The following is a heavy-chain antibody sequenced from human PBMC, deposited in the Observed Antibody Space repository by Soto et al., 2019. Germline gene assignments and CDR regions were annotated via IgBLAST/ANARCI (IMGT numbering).Heavy chain of an antibody. Sequence: SGTLSLTCTVSGGSISSSSYYWGWIRQPPGKGLEWTGSIYYSGSTYYNPSLKSRVTISVDTSKNQFSLKLSSVTAADTAVYYCARHIPVTMIENRFDPWGQGTLVTVSS. CDR1: GGSISSSSYY. CDR2: IYYSGST. CDR3: ARHIPVTMIENRFDP. V-gene: IGHV4-39*01. D-gene: IGHD3-22*01. J-gene: IGHJ5*02.